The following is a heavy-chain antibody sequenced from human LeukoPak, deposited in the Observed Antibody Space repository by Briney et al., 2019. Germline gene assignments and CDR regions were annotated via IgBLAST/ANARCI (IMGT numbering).Heavy chain of an antibody. V-gene: IGHV3-74*01. CDR3: ARDLLYSYRGLSGRFDP. CDR1: GFTFSSYW. Sequence: GGSLRLSCAASGFTFSSYWMHWVRQAPGKGLVWVSHINDDGSSTNYADSVKGRFTISRDNAKNTLYLQMNSLRAEDTAVYYCARDLLYSYRGLSGRFDPWGQGTLVTVSS. D-gene: IGHD1-26*01. J-gene: IGHJ5*02. CDR2: INDDGSST.